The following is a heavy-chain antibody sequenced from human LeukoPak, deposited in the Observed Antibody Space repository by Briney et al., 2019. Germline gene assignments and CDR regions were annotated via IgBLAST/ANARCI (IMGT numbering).Heavy chain of an antibody. CDR3: ATLAVAGTPSHIDY. CDR2: IYPGDSET. V-gene: IGHV5-51*01. CDR1: GYSFTSYW. D-gene: IGHD6-19*01. J-gene: IGHJ4*02. Sequence: KPGESLKICCKGSGYSFTSYWIGWVRQMPGKGLEWMGVIYPGDSETRYSPSFQGQVTISADKSISTASLQWSSLNASDTAMYYCATLAVAGTPSHIDYWGQGTLVTVSS.